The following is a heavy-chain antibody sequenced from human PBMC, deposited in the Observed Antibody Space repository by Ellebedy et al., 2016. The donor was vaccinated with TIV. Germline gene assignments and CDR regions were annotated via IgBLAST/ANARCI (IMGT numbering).Heavy chain of an antibody. Sequence: SETLSLXXTVSGGSISSSSFYWGWLRQPPGKGPESIGTISSSGSTSYTPSLKSRVAISVDTSKNQFSLKLTSVTAADTAVYYCARQTKGSETYGHFDYWGQGTLVTVSS. V-gene: IGHV4-39*01. CDR2: ISSSGST. J-gene: IGHJ4*02. CDR3: ARQTKGSETYGHFDY. D-gene: IGHD3-10*01. CDR1: GGSISSSSFY.